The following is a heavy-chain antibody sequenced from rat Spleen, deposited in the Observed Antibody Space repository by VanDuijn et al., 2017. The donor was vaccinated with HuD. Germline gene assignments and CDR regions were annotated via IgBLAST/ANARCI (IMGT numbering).Heavy chain of an antibody. CDR3: AKRGWYYFDY. J-gene: IGHJ2*01. CDR1: GFTFSNYY. V-gene: IGHV5-25*01. Sequence: EVQLVDSGGGLVQPGRSMKLSCAASGFTFSNYYMAWVRQAPTKGLEWVASITSGGSNTYYPDSVKGRFTISRDNAKSTLYLQMDSLRSEDTATYYCAKRGWYYFDYWGQGVMVTVSS. CDR2: ITSGGSNT.